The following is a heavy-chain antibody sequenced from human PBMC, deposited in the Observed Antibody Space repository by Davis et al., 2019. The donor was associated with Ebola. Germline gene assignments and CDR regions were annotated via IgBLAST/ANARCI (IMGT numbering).Heavy chain of an antibody. Sequence: PSETLSLTCAVSGGSISSGGYSWSWIRQPPGKGLEWIGYIYHSGSTYYNPSLKSRVTISVDRSKNQFSLKLSSVTAADTAVYYCARGYYDFWSGNQYYYGMDVWGQGTTVTVSS. CDR1: GGSISSGGYS. CDR3: ARGYYDFWSGNQYYYGMDV. D-gene: IGHD3-3*01. J-gene: IGHJ6*02. CDR2: IYHSGST. V-gene: IGHV4-30-2*01.